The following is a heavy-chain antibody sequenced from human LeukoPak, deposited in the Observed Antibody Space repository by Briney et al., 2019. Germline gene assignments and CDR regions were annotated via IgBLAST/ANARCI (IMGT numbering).Heavy chain of an antibody. Sequence: PGGSLRLSCAASGFTFSSYAMSWVRQAPGKGLEWVSAISGSGGSTYYADSVKGRFTISRDNSKNTLYLQMNSLRAEDTAVYYCAKLNGLLEWYATGQFDPWGQGTLVTVSS. V-gene: IGHV3-23*01. CDR1: GFTFSSYA. D-gene: IGHD3-3*01. CDR2: ISGSGGST. J-gene: IGHJ5*02. CDR3: AKLNGLLEWYATGQFDP.